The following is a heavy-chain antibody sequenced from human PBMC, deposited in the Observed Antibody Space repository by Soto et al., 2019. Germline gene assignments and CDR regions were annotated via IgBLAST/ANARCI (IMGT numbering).Heavy chain of an antibody. Sequence: VAVIWYDGSNKYYADSVKGRFTISRDNSKNTLYLQMNSLRAEDTAVYYCARDREYSGSSTATDYWGQGTLVTVSS. CDR2: IWYDGSNK. J-gene: IGHJ4*02. V-gene: IGHV3-33*01. CDR3: ARDREYSGSSTATDY. D-gene: IGHD1-26*01.